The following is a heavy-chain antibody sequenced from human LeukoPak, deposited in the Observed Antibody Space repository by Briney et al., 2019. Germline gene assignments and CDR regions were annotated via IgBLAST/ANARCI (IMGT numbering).Heavy chain of an antibody. CDR2: IIPIFGTA. CDR1: GGTFSSYA. Sequence: GASVKVSCKASGGTFSSYAISWVRQAPGQGLEWMGGIIPIFGTANYAQKFQGRVTITADESTSTAYMELSSLRSEDTAVYYCARVETTVETLFDYWGQGTLVTVSS. D-gene: IGHD4-23*01. CDR3: ARVETTVETLFDY. V-gene: IGHV1-69*13. J-gene: IGHJ4*02.